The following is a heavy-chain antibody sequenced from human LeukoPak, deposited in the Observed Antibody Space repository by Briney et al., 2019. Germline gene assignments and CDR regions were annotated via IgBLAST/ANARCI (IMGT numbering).Heavy chain of an antibody. J-gene: IGHJ4*02. Sequence: GGSLRLSCAASGFTVSSNYMNWVRQAPGKGLDWVSIIYSGGNTDYADSVEGRFTISRDNSKNTLYLQMNSLRAEDTAVYYCVRDPDGSGQLPLDHWGQGTLVTVSS. CDR1: GFTVSSNY. V-gene: IGHV3-53*01. CDR2: IYSGGNT. CDR3: VRDPDGSGQLPLDH. D-gene: IGHD3-10*01.